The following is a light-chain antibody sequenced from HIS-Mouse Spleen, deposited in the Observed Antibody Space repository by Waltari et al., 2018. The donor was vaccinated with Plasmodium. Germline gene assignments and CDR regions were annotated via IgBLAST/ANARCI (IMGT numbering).Light chain of an antibody. CDR3: YSTDSSGNHRV. J-gene: IGLJ3*02. CDR1: ALPKKY. CDR2: EDS. V-gene: IGLV3-10*01. Sequence: SYELTQPPSLSVSPGQTARITCSGDALPKKYAYWYKQKSDQAPVLVIYEDSKRPSGNPERFSGSSSGTMATLTISGAQVEDEADYYCYSTDSSGNHRVFGGGTKLTVL.